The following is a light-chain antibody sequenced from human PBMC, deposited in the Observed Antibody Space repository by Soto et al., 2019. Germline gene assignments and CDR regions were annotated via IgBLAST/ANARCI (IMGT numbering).Light chain of an antibody. Sequence: QSVLTQPPSASGTPGQRVTISCCGSSSNIGNNYVYWYQMVPGTAPKLLIYRNNQRPSGVPDRFSGSRSGTSASLAISGLRSEDEADYYCAAWDDSLSGRGVFGGGTQLTVL. CDR3: AAWDDSLSGRGV. V-gene: IGLV1-47*01. J-gene: IGLJ3*02. CDR2: RNN. CDR1: SSNIGNNY.